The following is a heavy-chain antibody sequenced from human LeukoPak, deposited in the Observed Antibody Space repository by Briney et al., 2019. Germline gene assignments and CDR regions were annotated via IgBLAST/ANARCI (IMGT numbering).Heavy chain of an antibody. Sequence: TGGSLRLSCAASGFTFSSYGMHWVRQAPGKGLEWVAVISYDGSNKYYADSVKGRFTISRDNSKNTLYLQMNSLRAEDTAVYYCASAAEGGSYGYFDYWGQGTLVTVSS. CDR2: ISYDGSNK. J-gene: IGHJ4*02. D-gene: IGHD1-26*01. CDR1: GFTFSSYG. V-gene: IGHV3-30*03. CDR3: ASAAEGGSYGYFDY.